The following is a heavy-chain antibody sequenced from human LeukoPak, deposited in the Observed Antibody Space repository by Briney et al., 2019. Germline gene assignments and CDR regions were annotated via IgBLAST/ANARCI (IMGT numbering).Heavy chain of an antibody. Sequence: SGTLSLTCTVSGGSISSGGYYWSWIRQHPGKGLEWIGYIYYSGSTYYNPSLKSRVTISVDTSKNQFSLKLSSVTAVDTAVYYCARDGGYSGYGIFDYWGQGTLVTVSS. D-gene: IGHD5-12*01. CDR2: IYYSGST. CDR3: ARDGGYSGYGIFDY. CDR1: GGSISSGGYY. V-gene: IGHV4-31*03. J-gene: IGHJ4*02.